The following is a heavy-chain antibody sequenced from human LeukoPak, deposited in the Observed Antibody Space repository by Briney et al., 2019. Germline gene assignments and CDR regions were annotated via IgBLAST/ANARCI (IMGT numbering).Heavy chain of an antibody. D-gene: IGHD3-10*01. J-gene: IGHJ4*02. CDR2: MNPNSGNT. CDR1: GYSFTSYD. V-gene: IGHV1-8*01. CDR3: ARGRVRRGDYYGF. Sequence: ASVKVSCKASGYSFTSYDINWVRQATGQGLEWMGWMNPNSGNTGYAQKFQGRVTMTRNTSISTAYMELSSLRSEDTAVYYCARGRVRRGDYYGFWGQGSLVTVSS.